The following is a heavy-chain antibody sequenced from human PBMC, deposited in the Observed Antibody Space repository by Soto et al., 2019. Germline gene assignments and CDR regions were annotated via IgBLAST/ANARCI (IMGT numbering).Heavy chain of an antibody. CDR3: AKDLGNYYYDSSGYSSYGMDV. CDR2: ISASGGTT. D-gene: IGHD3-22*01. CDR1: GFTFRSYA. Sequence: GGSLRLSCAASGFTFRSYAMNCVRQAPGEGLEWVSAISASGGTTYYADSVKGRFTISRDNSKNTLYLQMNSLRAEDTAVYYCAKDLGNYYYDSSGYSSYGMDVWGQGTTVTVSS. V-gene: IGHV3-23*01. J-gene: IGHJ6*02.